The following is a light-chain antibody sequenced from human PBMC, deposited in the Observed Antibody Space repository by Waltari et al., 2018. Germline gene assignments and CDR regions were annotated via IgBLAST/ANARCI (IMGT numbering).Light chain of an antibody. CDR1: QSISNC. Sequence: DIQMTQSPSSLSASVGDRVTITCRASQSISNCLNWYHQRPGKAPQLLIFAASSLQTGVPSRFRGSGSGTDFTLTISSLQPEDFATYYCQQSYTSPQYTFGQGTKLDIK. CDR2: AAS. V-gene: IGKV1-39*01. CDR3: QQSYTSPQYT. J-gene: IGKJ2*01.